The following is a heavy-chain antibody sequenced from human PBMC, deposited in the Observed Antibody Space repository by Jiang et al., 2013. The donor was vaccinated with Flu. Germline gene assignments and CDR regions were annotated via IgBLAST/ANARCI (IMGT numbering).Heavy chain of an antibody. J-gene: IGHJ2*01. CDR3: ARVTGPGDSPFDL. CDR1: GYTFTSYG. Sequence: SGYTFTSYGISWVRQAPGQGLEWMGWISAYNGNTNYAQKLRGRVTMTTDTSTSTAYMELRSLRSDDTAVYYCARVTGPGDSPFDLWGRGTLVTVSS. D-gene: IGHD1-14*01. V-gene: IGHV1-18*01. CDR2: ISAYNGNT.